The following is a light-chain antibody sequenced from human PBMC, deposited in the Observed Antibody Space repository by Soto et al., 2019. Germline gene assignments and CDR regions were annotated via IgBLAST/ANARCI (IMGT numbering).Light chain of an antibody. V-gene: IGKV1-27*01. CDR2: AAS. J-gene: IGKJ4*01. CDR1: LHISNY. Sequence: IQLTPSPSTLSRSVGDRVTITCRASLHISNYLAWYQQKPGKTPNLLIYAASTMQAGVPSRFSGSGSWTDFTLTISSLQPEDVAAYYCQKYNSAPLTFGGGTKVDIK. CDR3: QKYNSAPLT.